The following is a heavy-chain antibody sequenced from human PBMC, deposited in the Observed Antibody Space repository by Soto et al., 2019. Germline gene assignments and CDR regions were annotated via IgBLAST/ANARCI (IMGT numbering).Heavy chain of an antibody. CDR1: GGSFSGYY. D-gene: IGHD6-6*01. V-gene: IGHV4-34*01. Sequence: SETLSLTCAVYGGSFSGYYWSWIRQPPGKGLEWIGEINHSGSTNYNPSLKSRVTISVDTSKNQFSLKLSSVTAADTAVYYCARVWVAARADYWGQGTLVIVSS. J-gene: IGHJ4*02. CDR3: ARVWVAARADY. CDR2: INHSGST.